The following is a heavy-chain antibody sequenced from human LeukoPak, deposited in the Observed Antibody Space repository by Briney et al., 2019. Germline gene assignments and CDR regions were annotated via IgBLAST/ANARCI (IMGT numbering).Heavy chain of an antibody. J-gene: IGHJ4*02. V-gene: IGHV4-59*08. D-gene: IGHD5-12*01. Sequence: SETLSLTCTVSGGSISTYYWSWIRQPPGKGLEWIGYIYYSGSTNSNPSLKSRVTISVDTSKNQFSLKLSSVTAADTAVYYCARGGHSGYDYLDYWGQGTLVTVSS. CDR2: IYYSGST. CDR3: ARGGHSGYDYLDY. CDR1: GGSISTYY.